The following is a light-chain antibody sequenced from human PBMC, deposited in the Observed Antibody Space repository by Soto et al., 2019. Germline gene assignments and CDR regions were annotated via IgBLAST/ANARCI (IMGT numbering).Light chain of an antibody. CDR1: TSDIGGYNY. CDR2: EVT. CDR3: ASRGVSTLMV. J-gene: IGLJ3*02. Sequence: QSALPQPPSASGSPGQSVTMSRTGTTSDIGGYNYVSWYQQHPGKAPKLLIYEVTKWPSGVPDRYAGSKSGNTASLPVSGLPAEDEAEYYCASRGVSTLMVFGGGSQLT. V-gene: IGLV2-8*01.